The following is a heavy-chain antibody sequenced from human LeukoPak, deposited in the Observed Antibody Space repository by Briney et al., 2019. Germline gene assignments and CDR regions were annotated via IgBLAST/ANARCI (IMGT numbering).Heavy chain of an antibody. CDR2: ISHSSSYT. CDR1: GFTFSDHY. CDR3: AVDHTSGTIYHGLDV. Sequence: GGSLRLSCTASGFTFSDHYMTWIRQAPGKGLEWISYISHSSSYTNYADSVRGRFTISRDNAKNSLYLQMNSLRDGDTAIYYCAVDHTSGTIYHGLDVWGQGTTVTVSS. D-gene: IGHD2-8*01. V-gene: IGHV3-11*06. J-gene: IGHJ6*02.